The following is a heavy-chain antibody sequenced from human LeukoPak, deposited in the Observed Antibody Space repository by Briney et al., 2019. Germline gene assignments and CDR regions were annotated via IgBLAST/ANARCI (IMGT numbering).Heavy chain of an antibody. Sequence: ASVKVSCKASGYIFISYGISWVRQAPGQGLEWMGIINPSGGSTSYAQKFQGRVTMTRDTSTSTVYMELSSLRSEDTAVYYCAIPPRGSSWYVKHYYYYGMDVWGQGTTVTVSS. D-gene: IGHD6-13*01. J-gene: IGHJ6*02. V-gene: IGHV1-46*03. CDR1: GYIFISYG. CDR3: AIPPRGSSWYVKHYYYYGMDV. CDR2: INPSGGST.